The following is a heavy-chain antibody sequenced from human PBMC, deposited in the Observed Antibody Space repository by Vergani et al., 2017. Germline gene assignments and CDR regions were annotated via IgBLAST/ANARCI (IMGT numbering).Heavy chain of an antibody. V-gene: IGHV3-21*01. D-gene: IGHD2-2*01. CDR3: AREYSSTSGRAFDF. CDR1: GFTFSSYS. CDR2: ISWNSGSI. Sequence: EVQLVESGGGLVKRGGSLRLSCAASGFTFSSYSMNWVRQAPGKGLEWVSGISWNSGSIGYADSVKGRFTISRDNAKNSLYLQMDSLRAEDTAVYYCAREYSSTSGRAFDFWGQGTKVTVSS. J-gene: IGHJ3*01.